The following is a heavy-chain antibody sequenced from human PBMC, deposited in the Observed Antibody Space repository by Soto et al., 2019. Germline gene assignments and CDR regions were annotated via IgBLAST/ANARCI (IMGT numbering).Heavy chain of an antibody. Sequence: GGSLRLSCAASGFTFSSYAMSWVRQAPGKGLEWVSAISGSGGSTYYADSVKGRFTISRDNSKNTLYLQMNSLRAEGTAVYYCAKLGTAMAFRGDLYYWGQGTLVTVSS. CDR3: AKLGTAMAFRGDLYY. CDR1: GFTFSSYA. D-gene: IGHD5-18*01. V-gene: IGHV3-23*01. CDR2: ISGSGGST. J-gene: IGHJ4*02.